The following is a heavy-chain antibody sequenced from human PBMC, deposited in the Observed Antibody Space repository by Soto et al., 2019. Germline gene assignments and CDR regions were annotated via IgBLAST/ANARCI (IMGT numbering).Heavy chain of an antibody. CDR3: ARDRGGITVSSKPLGEWFDP. D-gene: IGHD3-16*01. CDR2: VSQGGTAAYLSEGETT. J-gene: IGHJ5*02. V-gene: IGHV4-59*01. CDR1: GVSINNFF. Sequence: QVQLQESGPGLVRPSETLSLTCTVSGVSINNFFWSWIRQTPGKGLAWIGNVSQGGTAAYLSEGETTGYNPSLESRATISLDLPKNQFSLRLTSVTAADTAVYYCARDRGGITVSSKPLGEWFDPWGQGTLVTVSS.